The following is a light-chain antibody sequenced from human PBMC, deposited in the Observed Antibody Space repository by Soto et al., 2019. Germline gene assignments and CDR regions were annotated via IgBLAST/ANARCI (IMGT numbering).Light chain of an antibody. Sequence: QSALTQPPSASGSPGQSVTISCTGTLSDVGGQNLVSWYRQDPGKAPKLIIYDVNQRPSGVPGRFSGSKSGSTASLTVSGLQAEDEANYYCSSYTGTNVIFGGGTKLTVL. CDR2: DVN. CDR1: LSDVGGQNL. CDR3: SSYTGTNVI. V-gene: IGLV2-8*01. J-gene: IGLJ2*01.